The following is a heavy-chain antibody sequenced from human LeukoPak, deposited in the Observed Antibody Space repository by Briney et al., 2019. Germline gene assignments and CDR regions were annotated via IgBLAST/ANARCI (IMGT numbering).Heavy chain of an antibody. V-gene: IGHV4-34*01. Sequence: SETLSLTCAVYGGSFSGYYWSWIRQPPGKGLEWSGEINHSGSTNYNPSLKSRVTISVDTSKNQFSLKLSSVTAADTAVYYCARKYDFWSGYAVGYFDCWGQGTLVTVSS. J-gene: IGHJ4*02. CDR1: GGSFSGYY. D-gene: IGHD3-3*01. CDR2: INHSGST. CDR3: ARKYDFWSGYAVGYFDC.